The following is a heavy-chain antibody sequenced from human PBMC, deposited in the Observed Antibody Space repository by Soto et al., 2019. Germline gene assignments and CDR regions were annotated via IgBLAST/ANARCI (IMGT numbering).Heavy chain of an antibody. CDR2: ISGSGGST. J-gene: IGHJ3*02. V-gene: IGHV3-23*01. Sequence: GGSLRLSCAASGFTFSSYAMSLVRQAPGKGLEWVSAISGSGGSTYYADSVKGRFTISRDNSKNTLYLQMNSLRAEDTAVYYCAKGINCSSTSCPNKDAFDIWGQGTMVTVSS. D-gene: IGHD2-2*01. CDR1: GFTFSSYA. CDR3: AKGINCSSTSCPNKDAFDI.